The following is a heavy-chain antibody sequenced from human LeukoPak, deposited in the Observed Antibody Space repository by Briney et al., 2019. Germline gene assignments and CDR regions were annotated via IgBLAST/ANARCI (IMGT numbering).Heavy chain of an antibody. J-gene: IGHJ4*02. CDR1: GGSFSGYY. V-gene: IGHV4-34*01. CDR2: INHSGST. Sequence: SETLSLTCAVYGGSFSGYYWTWIRQPPGRGLEWIGEINHSGSTNYNPSLKSRVTISVDTSKSQFSLKLNSVTAADTAMYYCARGRDPYWGQGSLDTVPS. CDR3: ARGRDPY. D-gene: IGHD5-24*01.